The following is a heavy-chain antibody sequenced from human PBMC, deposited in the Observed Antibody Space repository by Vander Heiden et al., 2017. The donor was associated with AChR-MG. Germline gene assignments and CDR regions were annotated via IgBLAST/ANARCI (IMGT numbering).Heavy chain of an antibody. CDR3: ARVYCSGGSCYEPYYYYGMDV. D-gene: IGHD2-15*01. CDR2: ISYDGSNK. V-gene: IGHV3-30-3*01. CDR1: GFTFRSHA. Sequence: QVQLVESGGGVVQPGRSLSLSCAASGFTFRSHAMHWVRQAPGKGLEWVAVISYDGSNKYYADSVKGRFTISRDNSKNTLYLQMNSLRAEDTAVYYCARVYCSGGSCYEPYYYYGMDVWGQGTTVTVSS. J-gene: IGHJ6*02.